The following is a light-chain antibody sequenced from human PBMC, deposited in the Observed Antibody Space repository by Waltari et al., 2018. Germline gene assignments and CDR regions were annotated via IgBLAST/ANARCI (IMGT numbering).Light chain of an antibody. CDR2: GAF. CDR3: QQYHNWPLT. J-gene: IGKJ4*01. Sequence: EIVMTQSPATLSASPGEQATLSCRASRFISTNLAWYHQKPGQTPRLLIYGAFPRATGIPARFSGSGSATEFTLTFSSLQSKDFAVYYCQQYHNWPLTFGGGTKVEI. V-gene: IGKV3-15*01. CDR1: RFISTN.